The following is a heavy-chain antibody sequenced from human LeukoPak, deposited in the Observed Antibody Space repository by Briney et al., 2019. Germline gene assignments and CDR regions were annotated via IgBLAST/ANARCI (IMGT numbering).Heavy chain of an antibody. CDR1: GFTFSSYA. Sequence: GGSLRLSCAASGFTFSSYAMSWVRQAPGKGLEWVSAISGSGGSTYYADSVKGRFTISRDNAKNSLYLQMNSLRAEDTALYYCAKDAASYYYYYYMDVWGKGTTVTISS. D-gene: IGHD6-13*01. J-gene: IGHJ6*03. V-gene: IGHV3-23*01. CDR2: ISGSGGST. CDR3: AKDAASYYYYYYMDV.